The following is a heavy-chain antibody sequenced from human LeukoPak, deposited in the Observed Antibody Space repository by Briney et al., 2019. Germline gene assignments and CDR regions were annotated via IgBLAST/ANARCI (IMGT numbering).Heavy chain of an antibody. V-gene: IGHV4-31*01. CDR1: GGSISSGGYY. J-gene: IGHJ5*02. D-gene: IGHD2-2*01. CDR3: ARDSACSSTSCYREGGVFDP. Sequence: TSQTLSLTCTVSGGSISSGGYYWSWIRQHPGKGLEWIGYIYYSGSTYYNPSLKSQVTISVDTSKNQFSLKLSSVTAADTAVYYCARDSACSSTSCYREGGVFDPWGQGTLVTVSS. CDR2: IYYSGST.